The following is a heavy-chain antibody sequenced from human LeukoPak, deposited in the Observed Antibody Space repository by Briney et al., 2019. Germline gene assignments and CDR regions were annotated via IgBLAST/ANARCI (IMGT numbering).Heavy chain of an antibody. CDR3: ATGYYYDSSGYYPDAFDI. D-gene: IGHD3-22*01. Sequence: PGGSLRLSCAASGFTFNTYAMSWVRQAPGKGLEWVSAISGSGGSTYYADSVKGRFTISRDNSKNTLYLQMNSLRAEDTAVYYCATGYYYDSSGYYPDAFDIWGQGTMVTVSS. CDR1: GFTFNTYA. V-gene: IGHV3-23*01. J-gene: IGHJ3*02. CDR2: ISGSGGST.